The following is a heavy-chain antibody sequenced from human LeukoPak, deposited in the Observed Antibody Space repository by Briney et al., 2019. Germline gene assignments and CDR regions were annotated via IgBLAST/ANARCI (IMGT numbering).Heavy chain of an antibody. D-gene: IGHD1-26*01. CDR1: GGSFSGYY. J-gene: IGHJ4*02. Sequence: TSETLSLTCAVYGGSFSGYYWSWIRQPPGKGLEWIGEINHSVGTNYNPSLKSRVTISVDTSKNQFSLKLSSVTAADTAVYYCAREGVGARADYWGQGTLVTVSS. V-gene: IGHV4-34*01. CDR2: INHSVGT. CDR3: AREGVGARADY.